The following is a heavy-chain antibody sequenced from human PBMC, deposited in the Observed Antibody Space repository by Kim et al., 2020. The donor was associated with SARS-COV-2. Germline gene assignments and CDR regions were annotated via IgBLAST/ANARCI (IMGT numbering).Heavy chain of an antibody. J-gene: IGHJ4*02. V-gene: IGHV3-48*03. Sequence: ADSGKGRFTISRDNAKNSLYLQMNSLRAEDTAVYYCARGDFWSGLYYFDYWGQGTLVTVSS. CDR3: ARGDFWSGLYYFDY. D-gene: IGHD3-3*01.